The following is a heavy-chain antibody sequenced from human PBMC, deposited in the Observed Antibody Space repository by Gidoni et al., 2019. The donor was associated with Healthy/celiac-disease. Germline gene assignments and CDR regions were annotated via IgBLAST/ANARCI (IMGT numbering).Heavy chain of an antibody. J-gene: IGHJ1*01. Sequence: EVQLVEPGGGLVKPGGSLRLSCAASGFTFSSYSMNWVRRAPGKGLAWVASISSSSRYIYYADSVKGRFTISRDNAKNSLYLQINSLRAEDTAVYYCARDPGWERTGSFQHWGQGTLVTVSS. CDR2: ISSSSRYI. V-gene: IGHV3-21*01. CDR3: ARDPGWERTGSFQH. D-gene: IGHD1-1*01. CDR1: GFTFSSYS.